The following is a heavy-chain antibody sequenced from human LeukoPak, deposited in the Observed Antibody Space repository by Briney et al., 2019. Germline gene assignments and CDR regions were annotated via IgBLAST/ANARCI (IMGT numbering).Heavy chain of an antibody. CDR2: ISYDGSNK. CDR3: ARTPQLEYFDY. D-gene: IGHD6-13*01. Sequence: GGSLRLSCAASGFTFSSYGMHWVRQAPGKGLEWVAVISYDGSNKYYADSVKGRFTISRDNSKNTLYLQMNSLRAEDTAVYYCARTPQLEYFDYWGQGTLVTVSS. J-gene: IGHJ4*02. V-gene: IGHV3-30*03. CDR1: GFTFSSYG.